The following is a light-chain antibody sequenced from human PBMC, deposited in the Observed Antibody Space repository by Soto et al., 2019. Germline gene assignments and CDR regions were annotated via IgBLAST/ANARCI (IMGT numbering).Light chain of an antibody. V-gene: IGKV4-1*01. CDR1: QSVLYSPNNKNY. J-gene: IGKJ4*01. Sequence: DIVMTQSPDSLAVSLGERATINCKSSQSVLYSPNNKNYLVWYQQKPGQPPKLLIYWASTRDSGVPDRFSGSGSGTDFTLTISSLQAEDVAVYYCQQYYVTPPTFGGGTKVEIK. CDR2: WAS. CDR3: QQYYVTPPT.